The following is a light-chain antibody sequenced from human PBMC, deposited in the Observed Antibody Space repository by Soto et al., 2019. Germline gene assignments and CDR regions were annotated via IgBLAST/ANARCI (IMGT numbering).Light chain of an antibody. CDR2: DAS. Sequence: EIVLTQSPATLSLSPGARATLSSRASQSLSSSYLAWYQQKPGLAPRLLIYDASSRATGIPDRFSGSGSGTDFTLTISRLEPEDFAVYYCQQYGSSPLTFGGGTKVDIK. CDR3: QQYGSSPLT. J-gene: IGKJ4*01. CDR1: QSLSSSY. V-gene: IGKV3D-20*01.